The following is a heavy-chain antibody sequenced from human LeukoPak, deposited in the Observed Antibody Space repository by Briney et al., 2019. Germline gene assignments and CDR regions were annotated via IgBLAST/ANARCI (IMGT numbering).Heavy chain of an antibody. D-gene: IGHD3-3*01. J-gene: IGHJ4*02. CDR3: ARFSTSYYDFWSGYQRPFDY. CDR1: GYTFTSYG. CDR2: ISAYNGNI. Sequence: ASVKVSCKASGYTFTSYGISWVRQAPGQGLEWMGWISAYNGNINYAQKLQGRVTMTTDTSTSTAYMELRSLRSDDTAVYYCARFSTSYYDFWSGYQRPFDYWGQGTLVTVSS. V-gene: IGHV1-18*01.